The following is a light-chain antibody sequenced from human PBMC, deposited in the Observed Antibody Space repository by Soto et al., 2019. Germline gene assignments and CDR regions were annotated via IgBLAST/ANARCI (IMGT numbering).Light chain of an antibody. Sequence: QSVLTQPRSVSGSPGQSVTISCTGTSSDVGGYNYVSWYQQHPGKAPKLMIYDVIKRPSGVPDRFSGSKSGDTASLTISGLQAEDEADYYCCSYAGSYTLFGGGTKLTVL. V-gene: IGLV2-11*01. CDR3: CSYAGSYTL. CDR2: DVI. CDR1: SSDVGGYNY. J-gene: IGLJ2*01.